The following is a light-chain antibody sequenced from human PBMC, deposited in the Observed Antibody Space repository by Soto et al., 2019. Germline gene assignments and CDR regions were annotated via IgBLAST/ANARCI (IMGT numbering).Light chain of an antibody. V-gene: IGLV2-14*01. J-gene: IGLJ2*01. CDR2: EVT. CDR3: SSYSTTTSTHVL. CDR1: RSDIGRYNY. Sequence: QSVLAQPASVSGSPGQSITISCTGTRSDIGRYNYVSWYQQRPGKAPKLLIYEVTYRPSGVSARFSGSKSGSTASLTISGLQAEDEADYYCSSYSTTTSTHVLFGGGTKVTVL.